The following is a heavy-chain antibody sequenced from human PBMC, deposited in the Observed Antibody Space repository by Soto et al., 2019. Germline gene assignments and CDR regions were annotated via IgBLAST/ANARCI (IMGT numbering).Heavy chain of an antibody. D-gene: IGHD2-15*01. CDR1: GGSFSGYY. CDR2: INHSGST. Sequence: QVQLQQWGAGLLKPSETLSLTCAVYGGSFSGYYWSWIRQPPGKGLEWIGEINHSGSTNYNPSLKSRVTISVDTSKNQFSLTLSSVPAADTAVYYCARAGDCSGGSCYSRVKYYFDYWGQGTLVTVSS. CDR3: ARAGDCSGGSCYSRVKYYFDY. J-gene: IGHJ4*02. V-gene: IGHV4-34*01.